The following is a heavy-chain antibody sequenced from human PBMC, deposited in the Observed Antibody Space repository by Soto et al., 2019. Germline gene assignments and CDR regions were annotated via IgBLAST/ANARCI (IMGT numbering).Heavy chain of an antibody. D-gene: IGHD3-3*01. Sequence: GGSLRLSCAASGFTFSNYWMHWVRQAPGKGLVWVSRINSDGSTTSYADSVKGRFTISRDNAKNTLYLQMHSLRAEDTAVYYCARGRGTIFNWFDPWGQGTLVPVSS. CDR2: INSDGSTT. J-gene: IGHJ5*02. CDR3: ARGRGTIFNWFDP. V-gene: IGHV3-74*01. CDR1: GFTFSNYW.